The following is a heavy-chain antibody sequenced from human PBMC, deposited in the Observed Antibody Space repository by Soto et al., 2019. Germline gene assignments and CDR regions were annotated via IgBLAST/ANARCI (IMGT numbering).Heavy chain of an antibody. CDR3: ARLYSGYWYGPGRY. CDR2: INWNGGST. CDR1: GFTFDDYG. J-gene: IGHJ4*02. D-gene: IGHD6-19*01. V-gene: IGHV3-20*04. Sequence: EVQLVESGGGVVRPGGSLRLSCAASGFTFDDYGMSWVRQAPGKGLEWVSGINWNGGSTGYADSVNGRLTISSDTAKNPLYLQMNLLRAEDTALYYCARLYSGYWYGPGRYWGQGILVTVSS.